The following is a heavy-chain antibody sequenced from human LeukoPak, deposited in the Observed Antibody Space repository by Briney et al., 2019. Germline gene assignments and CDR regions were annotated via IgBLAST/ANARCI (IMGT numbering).Heavy chain of an antibody. CDR3: ARDPARRWLRLESYYYGMDV. CDR1: GFTFSSYA. V-gene: IGHV3-30-3*01. D-gene: IGHD5-12*01. CDR2: ISYDGSNK. J-gene: IGHJ6*02. Sequence: GGSLRLSCAASGFTFSSYAMHWVRQAPGKGLEWVAVISYDGSNKYYADSVKGRFTISRDNSKNTLYLQMNSLRAEDTAVYYCARDPARRWLRLESYYYGMDVWGQGTTVTVSS.